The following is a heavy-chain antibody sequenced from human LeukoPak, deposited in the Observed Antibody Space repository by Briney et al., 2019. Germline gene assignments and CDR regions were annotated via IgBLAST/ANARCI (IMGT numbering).Heavy chain of an antibody. D-gene: IGHD3-10*01. V-gene: IGHV3-30*01. CDR1: GFTFSSYA. J-gene: IGHJ4*02. Sequence: PGGSLRLSCAASGFTFSSYAMHWVRQAPGKGLEWVAVISYDGSNKYYADSVKGRFTISRDNSKNTLYLQMNSLRAEDTAVYYCARDRYGSGGFFDYWGQGTLVTVSS. CDR2: ISYDGSNK. CDR3: ARDRYGSGGFFDY.